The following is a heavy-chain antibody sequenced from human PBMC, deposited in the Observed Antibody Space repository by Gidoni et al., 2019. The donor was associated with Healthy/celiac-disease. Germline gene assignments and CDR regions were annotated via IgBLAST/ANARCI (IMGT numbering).Heavy chain of an antibody. V-gene: IGHV3-23*01. CDR2: ISGSGGST. CDR3: AKDRGIAVAGTGDY. J-gene: IGHJ4*02. Sequence: LEWVSAISGSGGSTYYADSVKGRFTISRDNSKNTLYLQMNSLRAEDTAVYYCAKDRGIAVAGTGDYWGQGTLVTVSS. D-gene: IGHD6-19*01.